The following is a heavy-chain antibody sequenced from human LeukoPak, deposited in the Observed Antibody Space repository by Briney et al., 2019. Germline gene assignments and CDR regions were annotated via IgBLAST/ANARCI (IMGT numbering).Heavy chain of an antibody. CDR1: GGSFSGYY. J-gene: IGHJ4*02. CDR3: ARSTGFRRLSTFDY. CDR2: INHSGST. V-gene: IGHV4-34*01. Sequence: SETLSLTCAVYGGSFSGYYWSWIRQPPGKGLEWIGEINHSGSTNYNPSLKSRVTISVDTSKNQFSLKLSSVTAADTAVYYCARSTGFRRLSTFDYWGQGTLVTVSS. D-gene: IGHD2/OR15-2a*01.